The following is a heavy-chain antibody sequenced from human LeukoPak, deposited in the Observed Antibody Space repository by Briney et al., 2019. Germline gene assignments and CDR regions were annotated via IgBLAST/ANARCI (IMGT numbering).Heavy chain of an antibody. J-gene: IGHJ4*02. CDR3: ARSADYYGSGSYYKSDY. Sequence: EASVKVSCKASGYTFTGYYMHWVRRAPGQGLEWMGWINPNSGGTNYAQKFQGRVTMTRDTSISTAYMELSRLRSDDTAVYYCARSADYYGSGSYYKSDYWGQGTLVTVSS. CDR1: GYTFTGYY. V-gene: IGHV1-2*02. CDR2: INPNSGGT. D-gene: IGHD3-10*01.